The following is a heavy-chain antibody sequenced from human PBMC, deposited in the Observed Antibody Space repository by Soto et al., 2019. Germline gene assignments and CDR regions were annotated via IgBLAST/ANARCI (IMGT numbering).Heavy chain of an antibody. D-gene: IGHD3-22*01. V-gene: IGHV4-4*07. J-gene: IGHJ4*02. CDR1: GGSISSYY. Sequence: NPSETLSLTCTVSGGSISSYYWSWIRQPAGKGLEWIGRIYTSGSTNYNPSLKSRVTMSVDTSKNQFSLKLSSVTAADTTVYYCARGYYYDSSGYYFLFDYWGQGTLVTV. CDR3: ARGYYYDSSGYYFLFDY. CDR2: IYTSGST.